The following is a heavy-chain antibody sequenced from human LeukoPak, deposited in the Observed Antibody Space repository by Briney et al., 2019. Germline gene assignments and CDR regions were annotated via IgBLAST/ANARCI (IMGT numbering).Heavy chain of an antibody. V-gene: IGHV4-38-2*02. CDR2: IYHSGST. D-gene: IGHD2-2*01. J-gene: IGHJ4*02. CDR3: ARGIVVVPAAILREGHFDY. CDR1: GYSISSNYY. Sequence: SETLSLTCTVSGYSISSNYYWGWIRQSPGKGLEWIGNIYHSGSTYYNPSLKSRVTISLDTSKNQFSLKLSSVTAADTAVYYCARGIVVVPAAILREGHFDYWGQGTLVTVSS.